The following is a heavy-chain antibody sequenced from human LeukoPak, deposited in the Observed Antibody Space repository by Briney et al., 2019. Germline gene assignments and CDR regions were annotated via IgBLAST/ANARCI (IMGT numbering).Heavy chain of an antibody. CDR1: EFTFSTYN. Sequence: GGSLRLSCSASEFTFSTYNMNWVRQAPGRGLEWVSYISSRGTTIYYADSVRGRITISRDNAKKSLFLQMNSLRAEDTAVYYCVRDYYGLGTYYNAYYGMDVWGQGTTVTVSS. D-gene: IGHD3-10*01. V-gene: IGHV3-48*03. CDR3: VRDYYGLGTYYNAYYGMDV. J-gene: IGHJ6*02. CDR2: ISSRGTTI.